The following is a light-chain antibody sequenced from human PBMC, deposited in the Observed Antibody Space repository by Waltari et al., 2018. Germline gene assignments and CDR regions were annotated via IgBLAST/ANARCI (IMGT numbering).Light chain of an antibody. Sequence: DIVMTQSPDSLAGSLGERATINCKSSQSVFYSPNNKNYLAWYQQKPGQPPKLLIYWASTRESGVPDRFSGRGSGTDFTLPISSLQAEDVAVYYCLQYYSTPQTFGQGTKVEIK. CDR3: LQYYSTPQT. CDR2: WAS. CDR1: QSVFYSPNNKNY. V-gene: IGKV4-1*01. J-gene: IGKJ1*01.